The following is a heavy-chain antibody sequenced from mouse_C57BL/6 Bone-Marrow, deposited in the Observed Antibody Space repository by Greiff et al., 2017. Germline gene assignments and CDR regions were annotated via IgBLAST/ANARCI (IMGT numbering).Heavy chain of an antibody. J-gene: IGHJ2*01. Sequence: EVKLVESGGGLVKPGGSLKLSCAASGFTFSSYAMSWVRQTPEKRLEWVATISDGGSYTYYPDNVKGRFTISRDNAKNNLYLQMSHLKSEDTAMYYCARDQRDYWGQGTTLTVSS. V-gene: IGHV5-4*01. CDR2: ISDGGSYT. CDR3: ARDQRDY. CDR1: GFTFSSYA.